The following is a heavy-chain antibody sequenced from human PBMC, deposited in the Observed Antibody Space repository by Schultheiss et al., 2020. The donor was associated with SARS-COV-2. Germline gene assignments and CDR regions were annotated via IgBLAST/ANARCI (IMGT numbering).Heavy chain of an antibody. D-gene: IGHD1-14*01. CDR2: IYTSGST. CDR3: ARVSGRREPGYYYYYGMDV. Sequence: SQTLSLTCTVSGGSISSGGYYWSWIRQPAGKGLEWIGRIYTSGSTNYNPSLKSRVTMSVDTSKNQFSLKLSSVTAADSAVYYCARVSGRREPGYYYYYGMDVWGQGTTVTVSS. V-gene: IGHV4-61*02. CDR1: GGSISSGGYY. J-gene: IGHJ6*02.